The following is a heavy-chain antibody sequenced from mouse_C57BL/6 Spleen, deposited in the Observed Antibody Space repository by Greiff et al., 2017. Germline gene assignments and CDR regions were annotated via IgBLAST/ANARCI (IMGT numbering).Heavy chain of an antibody. D-gene: IGHD4-1*01. V-gene: IGHV1-61*01. CDR3: ARTRTGHFDY. CDR2: IYPSDSET. J-gene: IGHJ2*01. CDR1: GYTFTSYW. Sequence: QVQLQQPGAELVRPGSSVKLSCKASGYTFTSYWMDWVKQRPGQGLEWIGNIYPSDSETHYNQKFKDKATLTVDKSSNTAYMQLSSLTSEDSAVYYCARTRTGHFDYWGQGTTLTVSS.